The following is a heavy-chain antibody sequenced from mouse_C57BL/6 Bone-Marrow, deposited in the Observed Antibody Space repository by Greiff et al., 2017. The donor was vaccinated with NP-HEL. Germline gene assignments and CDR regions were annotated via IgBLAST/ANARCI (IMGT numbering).Heavy chain of an antibody. D-gene: IGHD2-1*01. Sequence: VQLKESGPELVKPGASVKIPCKASGYTFTDYNMDWVKQSHGKSLEWIGDINPNNGGTIYNQKFKGKATLTVDKSSSTAYMELRSLTSEDTAVYYCARSRYGKDYWGQGTTLTVSS. CDR3: ARSRYGKDY. CDR1: GYTFTDYN. V-gene: IGHV1-18*01. CDR2: INPNNGGT. J-gene: IGHJ2*01.